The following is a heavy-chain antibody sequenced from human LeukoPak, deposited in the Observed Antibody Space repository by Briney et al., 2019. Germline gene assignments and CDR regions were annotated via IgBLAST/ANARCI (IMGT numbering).Heavy chain of an antibody. CDR2: ISGSGGST. D-gene: IGHD6-19*01. CDR1: GFTFSSYA. J-gene: IGHJ3*02. CDR3: AKGIDKGGWYGNAFDI. Sequence: GGSLRLSCAASGFTFSSYAMSWVRQAPGKGLEWVSAISGSGGSTYYADSVKGRFTISRDNSKNTLYLQMNSLRAEDTAVYYCAKGIDKGGWYGNAFDIWGQGTMVTVSS. V-gene: IGHV3-23*01.